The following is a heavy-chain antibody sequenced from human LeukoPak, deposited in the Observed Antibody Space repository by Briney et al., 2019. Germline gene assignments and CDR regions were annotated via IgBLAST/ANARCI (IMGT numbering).Heavy chain of an antibody. CDR1: GFTFSSCA. CDR2: ISGGGGNT. Sequence: PGGSLRLSCAASGFTFSSCAMSWVRQAPGKGLEWVSAISGGGGNTYYADSVKGRFTISRDNSKNTLYLQMTSLRAEDTAVYYCAKERITSSGWHGEFDYWGQGTLVTVSS. V-gene: IGHV3-23*01. J-gene: IGHJ4*02. D-gene: IGHD6-19*01. CDR3: AKERITSSGWHGEFDY.